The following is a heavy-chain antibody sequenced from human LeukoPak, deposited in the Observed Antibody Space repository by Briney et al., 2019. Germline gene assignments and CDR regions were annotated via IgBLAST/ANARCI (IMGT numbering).Heavy chain of an antibody. CDR1: GFTFSSYA. V-gene: IGHV3-30*01. CDR2: ISYDGSNK. CDR3: ARDPTIFGVVIRGPSDY. Sequence: GGSLRLSCAASGFTFSSYAMHWVRQAPGKGLEWVAVISYDGSNKYYADSVKGRFTISRDNSKNTLYLQMNSLRAEDTAVYYCARDPTIFGVVIRGPSDYWGQGTLVTVSS. J-gene: IGHJ4*02. D-gene: IGHD3-3*01.